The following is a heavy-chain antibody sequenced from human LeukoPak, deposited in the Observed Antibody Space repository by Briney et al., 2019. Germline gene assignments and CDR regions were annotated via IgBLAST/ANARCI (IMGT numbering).Heavy chain of an antibody. CDR2: IIPILGIA. Sequence: GASVKVSCKASGGTFSSYAISWVRQAPGQGLEWMGRIIPILGIANYAQKFQGRVTITADKSTSTAYMELSSLRSEDTAVYYCARTVGELSFDNWFDPWGQGTLVTVSS. CDR3: ARTVGELSFDNWFDP. CDR1: GGTFSSYA. V-gene: IGHV1-69*04. D-gene: IGHD3-10*01. J-gene: IGHJ5*02.